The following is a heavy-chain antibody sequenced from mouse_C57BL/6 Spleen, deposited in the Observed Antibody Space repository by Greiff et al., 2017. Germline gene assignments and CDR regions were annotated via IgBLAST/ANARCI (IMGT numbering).Heavy chain of an antibody. D-gene: IGHD2-4*01. CDR2: ISSGSSTI. J-gene: IGHJ2*01. V-gene: IGHV5-17*01. CDR1: GFTFSDYG. Sequence: EVKLVESGGGLVKPGGSLKLSCAASGFTFSDYGMHWVRQAPEKGLEWVAYISSGSSTIYYADTVKGRFTISRDNAKNTLFLQMTSLRSEDTAMYYCARGDYHPLDYRGQGTTLTVSS. CDR3: ARGDYHPLDY.